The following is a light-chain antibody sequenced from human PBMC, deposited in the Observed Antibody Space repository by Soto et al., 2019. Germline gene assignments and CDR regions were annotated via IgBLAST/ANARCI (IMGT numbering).Light chain of an antibody. CDR3: SSYTSSSTPYV. Sequence: QSALTQPASVSGSPGQSITISCTGTSSDVGGYNYVSWYQQHPGKAPKLMIYDVSNRPSGVSNRFSGSKSGNTASLTISGLQAEDEADYYCSSYTSSSTPYVFGTGT. CDR2: DVS. CDR1: SSDVGGYNY. V-gene: IGLV2-14*01. J-gene: IGLJ1*01.